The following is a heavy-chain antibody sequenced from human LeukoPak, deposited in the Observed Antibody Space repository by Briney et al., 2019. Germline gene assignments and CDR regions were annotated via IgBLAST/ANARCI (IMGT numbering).Heavy chain of an antibody. CDR1: GGSISSYY. V-gene: IGHV4-59*01. D-gene: IGHD3-10*01. CDR3: ARVGSGRATGWYFDL. J-gene: IGHJ2*01. CDR2: IYYSGST. Sequence: SETLSLTCTVSGGSISSYYWSWIRQPPGKGLEWIGYIYYSGSTNYNPSLKSRVTISVDTSKNQFSLKLSSVTAADTAVYYCARVGSGRATGWYFDLWGRGTLVTVSS.